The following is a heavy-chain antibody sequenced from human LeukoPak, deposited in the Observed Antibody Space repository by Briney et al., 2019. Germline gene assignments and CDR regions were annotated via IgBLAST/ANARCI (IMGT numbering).Heavy chain of an antibody. V-gene: IGHV4-39*07. CDR3: AAEQQLVQGGLDY. CDR2: IYYSGST. CDR1: GGSIGSSSYY. J-gene: IGHJ4*02. D-gene: IGHD6-13*01. Sequence: SETLSLTCTVSGGSIGSSSYYWGWIRQPPGKGLEWIGSIYYSGSTYYNPSPKSRVTISVDTSKNQFSLKLSSVTAADTAVYYCAAEQQLVQGGLDYWGQGTLVTVSS.